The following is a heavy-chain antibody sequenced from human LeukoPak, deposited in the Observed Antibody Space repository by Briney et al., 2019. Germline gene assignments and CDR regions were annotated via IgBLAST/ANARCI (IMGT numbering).Heavy chain of an antibody. Sequence: GRSLSLSSAASGFTFSSYAMDWVRPAPGKGGEWVAFISYDGSNKYYTDSVKGRFTISRDNSKNTLYLQLNTATATDTAVYYCARVVNDFWSPFDYWGQGTLVTVSS. J-gene: IGHJ4*02. D-gene: IGHD3-3*01. CDR2: ISYDGSNK. V-gene: IGHV3-30*04. CDR1: GFTFSSYA. CDR3: ARVVNDFWSPFDY.